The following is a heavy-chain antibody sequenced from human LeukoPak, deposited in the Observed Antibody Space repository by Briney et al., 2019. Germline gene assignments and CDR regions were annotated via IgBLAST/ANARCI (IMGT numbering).Heavy chain of an antibody. Sequence: GRSLRLSCAASGFTFDDYAMHWVRQAPGRGLEWVSGISWNSGSIGYADSVKGRFTISRDNAKNSLYLQMNSLRAEDTALYYCAKSEQYDSSGYYDYWGQGTLVTVSS. CDR2: ISWNSGSI. J-gene: IGHJ4*02. CDR3: AKSEQYDSSGYYDY. CDR1: GFTFDDYA. D-gene: IGHD3-22*01. V-gene: IGHV3-9*01.